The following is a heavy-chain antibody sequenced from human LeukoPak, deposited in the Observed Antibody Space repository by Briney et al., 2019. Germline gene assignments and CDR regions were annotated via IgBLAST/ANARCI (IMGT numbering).Heavy chain of an antibody. CDR2: IIWNTGSV. V-gene: IGHV3-9*01. J-gene: IGHJ3*01. CDR1: GFTFDDYA. D-gene: IGHD6-6*01. Sequence: PGGSLRLSCAASGFTFDDYAMHWVRQAPGKGLEWVSGIIWNTGSVGYADVVKGRFTISRDNAKNSLYLQINSLRAEDTAVYYCARSSYSSSSSVWGQGTMVTVSS. CDR3: ARSSYSSSSSV.